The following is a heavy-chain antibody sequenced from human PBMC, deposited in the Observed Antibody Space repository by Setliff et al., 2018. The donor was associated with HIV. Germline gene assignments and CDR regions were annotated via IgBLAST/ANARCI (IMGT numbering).Heavy chain of an antibody. V-gene: IGHV1-46*02. D-gene: IGHD5-18*01. CDR2: IIPSGGGT. Sequence: GASVKVSCKASGGTLNNYAINWVRQAPGQGLEWMGGIIPSGGGTNFAQKFEGRVAMTADTSTNNVHMYLSSLRSEDTAIYYCARGGPGSSFGYDWFDPWGQGTPVTVSS. CDR1: GGTLNNYA. CDR3: ARGGPGSSFGYDWFDP. J-gene: IGHJ5*02.